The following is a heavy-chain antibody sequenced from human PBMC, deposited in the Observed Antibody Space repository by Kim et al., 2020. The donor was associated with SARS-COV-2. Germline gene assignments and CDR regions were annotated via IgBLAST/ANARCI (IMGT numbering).Heavy chain of an antibody. D-gene: IGHD1-26*01. CDR1: GGSISSYY. V-gene: IGHV4-59*01. CDR2: IYYSGST. Sequence: SETLSLTCTVSGGSISSYYWSWIRQPPGKGLEWIGYIYYSGSTNYNPSLKSRVTISVDTSKNQFSLKLSSVTAADTAVYYCARLHSGSYFSYFGYWGQGTLVTVSS. CDR3: ARLHSGSYFSYFGY. J-gene: IGHJ4*02.